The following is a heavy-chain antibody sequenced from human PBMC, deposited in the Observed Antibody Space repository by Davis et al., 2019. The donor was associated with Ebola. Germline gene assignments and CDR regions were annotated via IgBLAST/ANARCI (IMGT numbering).Heavy chain of an antibody. D-gene: IGHD2-15*01. Sequence: PGGSLRLSCAASGFTFSTYSMSWVRQAPGKGLEWVSSISSDSDYIYYADSVKGRFTISRDNAKNSLYLQMNSLRDEDTAVYYCARDRSPHSGYYYYGMDVWGQGTTVTVSS. CDR1: GFTFSTYS. J-gene: IGHJ6*02. CDR3: ARDRSPHSGYYYYGMDV. CDR2: ISSDSDYI. V-gene: IGHV3-21*01.